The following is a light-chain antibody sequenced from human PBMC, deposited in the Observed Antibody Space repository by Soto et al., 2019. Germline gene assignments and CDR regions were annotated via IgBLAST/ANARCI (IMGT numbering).Light chain of an antibody. V-gene: IGLV2-14*01. Sequence: QSVLTQPASVSRSPGQSITISCTGTSSDVGGYNYVSWYQQHPGKAPKLLIYEVSNRPSGVSHRFSGSKSGNTASLTISGLQAEDEADYYCSSYTITNILSYVFGTGTKLTVL. CDR1: SSDVGGYNY. J-gene: IGLJ1*01. CDR3: SSYTITNILSYV. CDR2: EVS.